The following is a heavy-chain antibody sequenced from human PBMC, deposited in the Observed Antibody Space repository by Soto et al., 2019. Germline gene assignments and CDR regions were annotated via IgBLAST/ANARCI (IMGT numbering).Heavy chain of an antibody. D-gene: IGHD6-13*01. J-gene: IGHJ5*02. V-gene: IGHV4-39*01. CDR2: IYYSGST. CDR1: GGSISSSSFH. Sequence: PSETLSLTCTVSGGSISSSSFHWGWTRQPPGKGLEWIGSIYYSGSTYYSPSLKSRVTISVDTSKNQFSLKLSSATAADTAVYYCARRERAAGTDWWFDPWGQGTLVTVSS. CDR3: ARRERAAGTDWWFDP.